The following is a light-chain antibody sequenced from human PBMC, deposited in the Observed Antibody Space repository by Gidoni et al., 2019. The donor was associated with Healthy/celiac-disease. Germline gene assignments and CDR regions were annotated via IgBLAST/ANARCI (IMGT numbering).Light chain of an antibody. J-gene: IGKJ1*01. CDR3: QQSYSTTWT. CDR2: AAS. V-gene: IGKV1-39*01. CDR1: QSISSY. Sequence: DIQMTPSPSYLSASVGDRVTITCRASQSISSYLNWYHQKPGKAPKLLMYAASSLQSGVPSRFSGSGSGTDFTLTISSLQPEDFATYYCQQSYSTTWTFGQGTKVEIK.